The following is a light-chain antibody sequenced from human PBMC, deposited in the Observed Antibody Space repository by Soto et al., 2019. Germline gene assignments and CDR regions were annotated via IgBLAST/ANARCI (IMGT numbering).Light chain of an antibody. CDR2: GAS. J-gene: IGKJ1*01. V-gene: IGKV3-15*01. CDR3: QQYNNWPWT. Sequence: EIVMTQSPATLSVSPGERATLSCRASQSVSSNLAWYQQKPGQAPRLLIYGASTRATGIPARFSGSGSGTEFTLTISDLQSEDFALYFCQQYNNWPWTFGQGTKVDIK. CDR1: QSVSSN.